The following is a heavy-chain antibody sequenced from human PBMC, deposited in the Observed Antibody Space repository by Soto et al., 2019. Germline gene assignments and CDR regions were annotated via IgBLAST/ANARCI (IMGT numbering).Heavy chain of an antibody. D-gene: IGHD3-22*01. V-gene: IGHV1-18*01. CDR3: ARSYYDSSGYYWYYYYGMDV. CDR1: GYTFTSYG. Sequence: QVQLVQSGAEVKKPGASVKVSCKASGYTFTSYGISWVRQAPGQGLEWTGWISAYNGNTNYAQKRQGRVTMTTDTSTSTAYLELRSLRSDDTAVYYCARSYYDSSGYYWYYYYGMDVWGQGTTVTVSS. J-gene: IGHJ6*02. CDR2: ISAYNGNT.